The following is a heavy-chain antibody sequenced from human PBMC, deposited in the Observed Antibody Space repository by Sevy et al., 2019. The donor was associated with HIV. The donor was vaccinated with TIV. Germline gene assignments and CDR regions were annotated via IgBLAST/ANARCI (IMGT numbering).Heavy chain of an antibody. D-gene: IGHD3-3*01. Sequence: SETLSLTCTVSGGSISSYYWSWIRQPPGKGLEWIGYIYYSGSTNYNPSLKSRVTISVDTSENQFSLKLSSVTAADTAVYYCARGTTIFGGDNYRNGYFDYWGQGTLVTVSS. J-gene: IGHJ4*02. CDR3: ARGTTIFGGDNYRNGYFDY. CDR2: IYYSGST. V-gene: IGHV4-59*01. CDR1: GGSISSYY.